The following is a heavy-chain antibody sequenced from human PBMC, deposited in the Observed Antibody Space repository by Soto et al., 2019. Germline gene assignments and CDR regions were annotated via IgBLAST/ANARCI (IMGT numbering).Heavy chain of an antibody. CDR2: ISYDGSNK. D-gene: IGHD1-26*01. CDR1: GFTFSSYA. V-gene: IGHV3-30-3*01. Sequence: QVQLVESGGGVVQPGRSLRLSCAASGFTFSSYAMHWVRQAPGKGLEWVAVISYDGSNKYYADSVKGRFTISRDNSKNTLYLQMNSLRAEDTAVYYCARGGSYLAYWGQGTLVTVSS. J-gene: IGHJ4*02. CDR3: ARGGSYLAY.